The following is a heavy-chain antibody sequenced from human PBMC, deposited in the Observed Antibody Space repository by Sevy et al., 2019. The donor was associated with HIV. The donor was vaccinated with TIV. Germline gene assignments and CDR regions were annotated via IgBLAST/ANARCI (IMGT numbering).Heavy chain of an antibody. V-gene: IGHV3-23*01. CDR3: RRGDTLDY. CDR1: DFIFSTYA. J-gene: IGHJ4*02. D-gene: IGHD5-18*01. CDR2: IGGSGDST. Sequence: GGSLRLSCAASDFIFSTYAMSWVRQAPGKGLEWVSGIGGSGDSTYYANSVKGRFTISRDNSKNTLYLQMNSLRAEDTAVYYCRRGDTLDYWGQGTLVTVSS.